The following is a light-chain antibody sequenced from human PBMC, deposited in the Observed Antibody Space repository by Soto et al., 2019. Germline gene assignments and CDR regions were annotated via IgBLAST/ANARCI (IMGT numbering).Light chain of an antibody. J-gene: IGKJ4*01. V-gene: IGKV3-11*01. CDR2: DAS. CDR3: QQRSNWPSVT. CDR1: QSITNS. Sequence: ESVLTQSPATLSLSPGDRATLSCRASQSITNSLAWYRHQPGQPPRLLIYDASKRATAIPAMFIGSGSGTHLPLTISSLEPEDFGLYYCQQRSNWPSVTFGGGTKVEIK.